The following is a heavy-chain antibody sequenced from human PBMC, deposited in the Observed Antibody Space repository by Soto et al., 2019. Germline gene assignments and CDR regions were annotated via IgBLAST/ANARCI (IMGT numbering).Heavy chain of an antibody. J-gene: IGHJ3*02. D-gene: IGHD3-22*01. V-gene: IGHV4-30-4*01. Sequence: QVQLQESGPGLVKPSQTLSLTCTVSGGSISSGDDYWSWIRQPPGKGLEWIGYIYYSGSTYYNPSLKSRVTISVDTSKNQFALKLSSVTAADTAVYYCARDMAYDSSGYYKFLDAFDIWGQGTMVTVSS. CDR1: GGSISSGDDY. CDR2: IYYSGST. CDR3: ARDMAYDSSGYYKFLDAFDI.